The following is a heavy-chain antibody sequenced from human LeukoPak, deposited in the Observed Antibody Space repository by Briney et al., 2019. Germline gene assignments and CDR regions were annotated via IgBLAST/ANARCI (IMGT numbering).Heavy chain of an antibody. D-gene: IGHD1-26*01. CDR2: IYSTGST. Sequence: TSETLSLTCAVSGGSVGSGGHFWSWIRQPPGKGLEWIGYIYSTGSTNYNPSLKSRITMSVDTSKNQFSLKLSSVIAADTAVYYCARTKSQSGSYRYYFDSWGQGTLVTVSS. J-gene: IGHJ4*02. V-gene: IGHV4-61*08. CDR3: ARTKSQSGSYRYYFDS. CDR1: GGSVGSGGHF.